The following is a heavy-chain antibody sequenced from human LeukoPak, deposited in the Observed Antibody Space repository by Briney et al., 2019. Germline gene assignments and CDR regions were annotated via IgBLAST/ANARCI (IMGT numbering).Heavy chain of an antibody. V-gene: IGHV4-34*01. CDR1: GGSFSGYY. Sequence: WETLSLTCAVYGGSFSGYYWSWIRQPPGKGLERIGEINHSGSTKYNPSLKSRVTIPLGTSQDQVALKLSQVAAADTAGYFCAERDTSIQRVYWGQGTRDPVS. J-gene: IGHJ4*02. CDR2: INHSGST. CDR3: AERDTSIQRVY. D-gene: IGHD5-18*01.